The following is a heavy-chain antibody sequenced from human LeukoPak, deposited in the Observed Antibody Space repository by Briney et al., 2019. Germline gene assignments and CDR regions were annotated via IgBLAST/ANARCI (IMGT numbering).Heavy chain of an antibody. CDR1: GYSITSGYY. J-gene: IGHJ5*02. V-gene: IGHV4-38-2*02. Sequence: SETLSLTCTVSGYSITSGYYWGWIRQTPGKGLEWIGSSYHTGSTLYNPSLKSRVTISVDPSKNQFSLKLSSVIVADTAVYYCSMVRGVTPSRNWFDPWGQGTLVTVSS. CDR3: SMVRGVTPSRNWFDP. D-gene: IGHD3-10*01. CDR2: SYHTGST.